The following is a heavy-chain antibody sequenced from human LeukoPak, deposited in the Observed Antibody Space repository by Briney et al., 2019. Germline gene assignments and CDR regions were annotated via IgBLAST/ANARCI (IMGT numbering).Heavy chain of an antibody. V-gene: IGHV1-18*01. D-gene: IGHD6-13*01. Sequence: ASVKVSCKASGYTFTSYGISWVRPGPGQGLEWMGWISAYNGNTNYAQKPQGRVTITTATSTSTAYMELRRLRSDDTAVYYCARGDFVAAADLDYRGQGTLVTVSS. CDR3: ARGDFVAAADLDY. CDR1: GYTFTSYG. J-gene: IGHJ4*02. CDR2: ISAYNGNT.